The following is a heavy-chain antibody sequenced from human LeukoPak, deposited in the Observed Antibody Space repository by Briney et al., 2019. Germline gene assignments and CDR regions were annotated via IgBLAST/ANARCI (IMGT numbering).Heavy chain of an antibody. CDR1: GYTFTGYY. CDR2: INPNSGGT. D-gene: IGHD3-22*01. Sequence: ASVKVSCKGAGYTFTGYYMHWVRQAPGQGLEWMGWINPNSGGTNYAQKFQGRVTMTRDTSISTAYMELSRLRSDDTAVYYCARDLATSFKSVLYYYDSSGYYPGAFDIWGQGTMVTVSS. V-gene: IGHV1-2*02. J-gene: IGHJ3*02. CDR3: ARDLATSFKSVLYYYDSSGYYPGAFDI.